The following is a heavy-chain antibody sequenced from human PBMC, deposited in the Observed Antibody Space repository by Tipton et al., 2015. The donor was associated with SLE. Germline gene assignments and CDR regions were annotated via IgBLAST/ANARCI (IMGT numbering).Heavy chain of an antibody. CDR3: ATSFIYSDWGAFHI. V-gene: IGHV4-39*07. D-gene: IGHD4-11*01. CDR2: MYNSGHT. Sequence: TLSLTCTVSGASIKSGSYFWTWIRQPPGKGLVWIGSMYNSGHTFYNPSPKSRVTISLDMSKNQFSLKLGSVTAADTAVDYCATSFIYSDWGAFHIWGQGTMVTVSS. J-gene: IGHJ3*02. CDR1: GASIKSGSYF.